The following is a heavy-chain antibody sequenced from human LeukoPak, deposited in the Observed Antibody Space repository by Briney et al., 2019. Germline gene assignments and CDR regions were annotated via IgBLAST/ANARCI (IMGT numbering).Heavy chain of an antibody. J-gene: IGHJ4*02. D-gene: IGHD3-10*01. CDR2: ISYDGSKK. Sequence: PRGSLRLSCAASGFTFRSYGMRWVRQAPGKGLEWVAVISYDGSKKYYAQSVKGRFTISRDNSKNTLYLQMNSLRAEDTAVYYCAKGQYYYYGSGRTEIDYWGQGTLVTVSS. CDR1: GFTFRSYG. V-gene: IGHV3-30*18. CDR3: AKGQYYYYGSGRTEIDY.